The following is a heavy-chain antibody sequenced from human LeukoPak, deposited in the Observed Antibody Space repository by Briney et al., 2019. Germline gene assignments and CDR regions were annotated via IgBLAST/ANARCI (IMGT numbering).Heavy chain of an antibody. J-gene: IGHJ4*02. CDR3: ARGYYGSGSYYNHHHFDY. V-gene: IGHV1-69*06. CDR1: GGTFSSYA. Sequence: ASVKVSCKASGGTFSSYAISWVRQAPGQGLEWMGGIIPIFGTANYAQKFQGRVTITADKSTSTAYMELSSLRSEDTAVYYCARGYYGSGSYYNHHHFDYWGQGTLVTVSS. CDR2: IIPIFGTA. D-gene: IGHD3-10*01.